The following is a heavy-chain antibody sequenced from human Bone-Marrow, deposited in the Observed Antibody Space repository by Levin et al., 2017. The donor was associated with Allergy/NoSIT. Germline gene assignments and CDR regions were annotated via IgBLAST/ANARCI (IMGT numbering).Heavy chain of an antibody. J-gene: IGHJ4*02. CDR1: GFTFRNDW. CDR3: AKIRDDSSGYYYEPAGY. Sequence: GESLKISCAASGFTFRNDWMTWVRQAPGKGLEWVANINQEGGDIGYADSVKGRFTISRDNPKNSLYLQMATLRVEDTAIYYCAKIRDDSSGYYYEPAGYWGQGTLVTVSS. CDR2: INQEGGDI. V-gene: IGHV3-7*01. D-gene: IGHD3-22*01.